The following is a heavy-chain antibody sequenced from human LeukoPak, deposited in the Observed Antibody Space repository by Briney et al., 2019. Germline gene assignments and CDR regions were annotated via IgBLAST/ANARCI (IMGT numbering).Heavy chain of an antibody. V-gene: IGHV3-30*04. CDR2: ISYDGSNK. CDR3: ARDNGFYFVAGTFDY. CDR1: GFTFSSYA. J-gene: IGHJ4*02. D-gene: IGHD6-19*01. Sequence: GVSLRLSCAASGFTFSSYAMHWVRQAPGKGLEWVAVISYDGSNKYYADSVKGRFTISRDNSKNTLYLQMNSLRAEDTAVYYCARDNGFYFVAGTFDYWGQGTLVTVSS.